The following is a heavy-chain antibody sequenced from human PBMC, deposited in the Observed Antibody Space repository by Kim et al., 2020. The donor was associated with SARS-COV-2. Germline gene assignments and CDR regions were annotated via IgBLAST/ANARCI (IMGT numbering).Heavy chain of an antibody. CDR2: IGTAGDT. Sequence: GGSLRLSCAASGFTFSRYDMHWVRQATGKSLEWVSGIGTAGDTYYPGSVKGRFTISRENAKNSLYLQMNSLRAGDAAVYYCVRAMVRGVIIGAYDIWGQGTMVTVSS. V-gene: IGHV3-13*01. D-gene: IGHD3-10*01. CDR3: VRAMVRGVIIGAYDI. J-gene: IGHJ3*02. CDR1: GFTFSRYD.